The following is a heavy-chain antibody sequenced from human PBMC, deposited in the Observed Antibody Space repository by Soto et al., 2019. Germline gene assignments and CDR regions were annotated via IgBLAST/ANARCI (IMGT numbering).Heavy chain of an antibody. V-gene: IGHV3-48*02. Sequence: EMQLVESGGGLVQPGGSLRLSCAASGFTFSSYSMNWVRQAPGKGLEWVSYISSSSRSIQYADSVKGRFTVSRDNVKNSLNLQMNSLRDDDTAGYYCARDGSSGWNYFDYWGQGILVTVSS. CDR1: GFTFSSYS. J-gene: IGHJ4*02. D-gene: IGHD6-19*01. CDR3: ARDGSSGWNYFDY. CDR2: ISSSSRSI.